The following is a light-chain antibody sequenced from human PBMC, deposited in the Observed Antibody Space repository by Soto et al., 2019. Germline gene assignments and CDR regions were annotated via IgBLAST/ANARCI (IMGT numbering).Light chain of an antibody. CDR3: QQYCQQYGTSPPSWT. J-gene: IGKJ1*01. CDR1: QSVSSSY. CDR2: GAS. V-gene: IGKV3-20*01. Sequence: ESVLTQSPGTLSLSPGERATLSCRASQSVSSSYLAWYQQKPGQAPRLLIYGASSRATGIPDRFSGTGSGTDLTLTISRLEPDDFAVYYCQQYCQQYGTSPPSWTFGQGTKVEVK.